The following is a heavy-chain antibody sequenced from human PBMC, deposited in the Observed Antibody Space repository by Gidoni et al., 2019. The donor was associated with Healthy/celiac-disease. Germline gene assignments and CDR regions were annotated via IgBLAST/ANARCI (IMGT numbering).Heavy chain of an antibody. Sequence: QVQLVESGGGLVKPVGSLRLSCAAPGFPFSYYYMSWIRQAPGKGLEWVSYISSSGSTIYYADSVKGRFTISRDNAKNSLYLQMNSLRAEDTAVYYCARSNPKYYYYYGMDVWGQGTTVTVSS. D-gene: IGHD4-4*01. V-gene: IGHV3-11*01. CDR2: ISSSGSTI. CDR1: GFPFSYYY. CDR3: ARSNPKYYYYYGMDV. J-gene: IGHJ6*02.